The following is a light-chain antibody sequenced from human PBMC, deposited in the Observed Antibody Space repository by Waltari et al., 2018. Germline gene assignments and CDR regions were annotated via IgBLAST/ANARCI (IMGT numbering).Light chain of an antibody. CDR3: CSRAGDYTWL. CDR2: DVT. V-gene: IGLV2-11*01. J-gene: IGLJ2*01. CDR1: SNDVGGDYY. Sequence: QSALTQPRSVSGSPGQSVTISCSGTSNDVGGDYYVSWFQQFPGKAPKLLIYDVTQRPSGVPDRFSASKSGNTASLTISGLQPEDEATYYCCSRAGDYTWLFGGGTKVTVL.